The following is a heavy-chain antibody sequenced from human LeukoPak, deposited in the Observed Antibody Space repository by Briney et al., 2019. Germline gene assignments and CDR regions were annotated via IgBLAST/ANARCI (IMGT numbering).Heavy chain of an antibody. V-gene: IGHV3-7*01. CDR3: SRPDGGFAY. J-gene: IGHJ4*02. Sequence: PGGSLRLSCAASGFTISSYWMSRVRQAPGKGLEWVANINQDGSKIYSVDSVKGRFTISRDNAKNSLYLQMNSLRAEDTAVYYCSRPDGGFAYWGQGTLVTVSS. CDR1: GFTISSYW. D-gene: IGHD3-10*01. CDR2: INQDGSKI.